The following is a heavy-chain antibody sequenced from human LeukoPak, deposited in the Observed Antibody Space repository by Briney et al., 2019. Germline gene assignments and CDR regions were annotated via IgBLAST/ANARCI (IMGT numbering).Heavy chain of an antibody. D-gene: IGHD2-21*01. Sequence: GGSLRLSCAASGLTFSSYAMSWVRQGPGKGLEWVSGISGSGINTYYADSVKGRFTISRDNSKNTLYLQMNNLRAEDTAVYYCATERGDSPDYWGQGTLVTVSS. V-gene: IGHV3-23*01. CDR2: ISGSGINT. CDR3: ATERGDSPDY. J-gene: IGHJ4*02. CDR1: GLTFSSYA.